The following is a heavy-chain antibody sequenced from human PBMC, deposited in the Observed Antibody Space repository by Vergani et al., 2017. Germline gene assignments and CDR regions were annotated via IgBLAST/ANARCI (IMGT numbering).Heavy chain of an antibody. J-gene: IGHJ6*03. CDR2: INPNSGGT. CDR3: AREGSDNCSSTSCYIYYYYYMDV. CDR1: GYTFTGYY. D-gene: IGHD2-2*02. Sequence: QVQLVQSGAEVKKPGASVKVSCKASGYTFTGYYMHWVRQAPGQGLEWMGWINPNSGGTNYAQKLQGRDTMTRDTSISTAYMELSRLRSDDTAVYYCAREGSDNCSSTSCYIYYYYYMDVWGKGTTVTVS. V-gene: IGHV1-2*02.